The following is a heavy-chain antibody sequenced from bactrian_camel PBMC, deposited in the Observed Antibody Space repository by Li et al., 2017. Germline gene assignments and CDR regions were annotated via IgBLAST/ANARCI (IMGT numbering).Heavy chain of an antibody. CDR2: VYTGYGNK. J-gene: IGHJ4*01. CDR1: GYTYTDTC. D-gene: IGHD5*01. Sequence: VQLVESGGGLVQAGGSLRLSCTHSGYTYTDTCMGWFRQSPGQEREGVAAVYTGYGNKYYAPSVKGRFAVSKDSAKDTVYLQMNSLKPEDTAMYSCKRSALGRCAGYWGQGTQVTVS. CDR3: KRSALGRCAGY. V-gene: IGHV3S40*01.